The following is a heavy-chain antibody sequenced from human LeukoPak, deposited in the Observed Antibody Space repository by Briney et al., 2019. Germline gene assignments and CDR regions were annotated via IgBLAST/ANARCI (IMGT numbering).Heavy chain of an antibody. CDR3: ARTNSRSSNYYYGMDV. CDR2: IWYDGSNS. CDR1: GFTFSSYG. D-gene: IGHD6-6*01. V-gene: IGHV3-33*01. Sequence: GRSLRLSCAASGFTFSSYGMHWVRQAPGKGLEWLAVIWYDGSNSYYADSVKGQFTIPRDNSKNTLYLQMNSLRAEDTAVYYCARTNSRSSNYYYGMDVWGQGTTVTVSS. J-gene: IGHJ6*01.